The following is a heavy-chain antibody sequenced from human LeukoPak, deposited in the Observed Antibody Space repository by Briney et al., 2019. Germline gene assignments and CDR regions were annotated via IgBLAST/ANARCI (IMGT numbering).Heavy chain of an antibody. J-gene: IGHJ3*02. V-gene: IGHV3-23*01. CDR3: ARDTTYYGSGSPNAFDI. D-gene: IGHD3-10*01. CDR2: ISGSGGST. CDR1: GFTFSSYA. Sequence: PGGSLRLSCAASGFTFSSYAMSWVRQAPGKGLEWVSAISGSGGSTYYADSVKGRFTISRDNSKNTLYLQMNSLRAEDTAVYYCARDTTYYGSGSPNAFDIWGQGTMVTVSS.